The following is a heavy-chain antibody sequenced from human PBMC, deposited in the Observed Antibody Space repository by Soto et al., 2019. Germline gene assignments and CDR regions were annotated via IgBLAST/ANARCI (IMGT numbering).Heavy chain of an antibody. V-gene: IGHV1-69*01. J-gene: IGHJ4*02. CDR3: ATPGTATTSALFDY. D-gene: IGHD5-12*01. CDR1: GGTFSTFA. Sequence: QVQLVQSGAEVKKPGSSVKVSCKASGGTFSTFAISWVRQAPGHGLEWMGGIIPMSGTTDYAPKFQGRVTITADERTSTAYMELSSLRSADTAVYYCATPGTATTSALFDYWGQGTLVTVSS. CDR2: IIPMSGTT.